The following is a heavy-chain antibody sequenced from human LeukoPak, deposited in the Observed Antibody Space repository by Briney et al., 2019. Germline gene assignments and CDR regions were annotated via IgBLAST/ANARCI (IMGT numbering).Heavy chain of an antibody. D-gene: IGHD1-26*01. CDR3: ATIFSGSYGPINY. CDR2: ISSSGSNI. Sequence: GGTVRLSCAACGFTFSDYYVSWITQAPGKGLVWVSYISSSGSNIYYADAARGRFTISRDNAKSPLYLQRNSLRAEDTAVYYCATIFSGSYGPINYWGQGTLVTVSS. J-gene: IGHJ4*02. CDR1: GFTFSDYY. V-gene: IGHV3-11*04.